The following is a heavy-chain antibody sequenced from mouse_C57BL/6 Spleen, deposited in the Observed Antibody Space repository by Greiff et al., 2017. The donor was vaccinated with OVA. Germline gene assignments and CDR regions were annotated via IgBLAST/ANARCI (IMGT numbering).Heavy chain of an antibody. J-gene: IGHJ1*03. CDR2: IDPETGGT. CDR1: GYTFTDYE. CDR3: TRRHYGSSYWYFDV. V-gene: IGHV1-15*01. Sequence: VQLQQSGAELVRPGASVTLSCKASGYTFTDYEMHWVKQTPVHGLEWIGAIDPETGGTAYNQKFKGKAILTADKSSSTAYMELRSLTSEDSAVYYCTRRHYGSSYWYFDVWGTGTTVTVSS. D-gene: IGHD1-1*01.